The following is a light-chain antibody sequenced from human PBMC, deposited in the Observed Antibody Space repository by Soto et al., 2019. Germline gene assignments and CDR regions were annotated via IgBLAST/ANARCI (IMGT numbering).Light chain of an antibody. CDR2: DVS. V-gene: IGLV2-14*01. J-gene: IGLJ1*01. CDR3: SSYTSSRNYV. Sequence: QSVLTQPASVSGSPGQSITISCTGTSSDVGGYNYVSWYQQHPGKAPKLMIYDVSNRPSGVSNRFSGSKSGNTASLTISGLHAEDEAEYYCSSYTSSRNYVFGPGTKVTVL. CDR1: SSDVGGYNY.